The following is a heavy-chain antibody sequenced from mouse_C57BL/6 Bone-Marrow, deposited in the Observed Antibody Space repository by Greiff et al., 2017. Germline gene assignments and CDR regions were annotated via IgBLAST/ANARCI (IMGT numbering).Heavy chain of an antibody. D-gene: IGHD3-2*02. CDR3: ARTAQATNFGY. J-gene: IGHJ2*01. CDR2: IHPNSGST. V-gene: IGHV1-64*01. Sequence: QVQLQQPGAELVKPGASVKLSCKASGYTFTSYWMHWVKQRPGQGLEWIGMIHPNSGSTNYNEKFKSKATLTVDKSSSTAYMQLSSLTSEDSAGYYCARTAQATNFGYWGQGTTLSVSS. CDR1: GYTFTSYW.